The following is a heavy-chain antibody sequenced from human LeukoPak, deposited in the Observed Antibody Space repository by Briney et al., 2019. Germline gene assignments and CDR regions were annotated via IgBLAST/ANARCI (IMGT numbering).Heavy chain of an antibody. J-gene: IGHJ3*02. CDR2: INWNGDSR. CDR1: GFTFDDYG. CDR3: ARVGNSIFGTPMDAFDI. Sequence: GGSLRLSCAASGFTFDDYGMSWVRQVPGKGLEWVSFINWNGDSRGYVDSVKGRFTVSRDKATKSLYLEMNSQRDEDTAFFYCARVGNSIFGTPMDAFDIWSQGTLVTVSS. V-gene: IGHV3-20*04. D-gene: IGHD3-3*01.